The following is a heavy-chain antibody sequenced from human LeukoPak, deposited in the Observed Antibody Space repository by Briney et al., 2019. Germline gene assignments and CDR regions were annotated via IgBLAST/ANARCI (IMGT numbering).Heavy chain of an antibody. V-gene: IGHV3-74*01. CDR1: GFTFSNYW. D-gene: IGHD5-24*01. Sequence: HPGGSLRLSCAASGFTFSNYWMHWVRQASGKGLVWVSRINSDGSSTNYADSMKGRFTISRDNARKSLYLQMNSLRAEDTAVYYCARSSRDGYNLIDYMDVWGKGTTVTVSS. CDR3: ARSSRDGYNLIDYMDV. J-gene: IGHJ6*03. CDR2: INSDGSST.